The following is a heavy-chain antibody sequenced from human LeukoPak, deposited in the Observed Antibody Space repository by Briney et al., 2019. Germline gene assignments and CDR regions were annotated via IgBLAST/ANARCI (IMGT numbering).Heavy chain of an antibody. V-gene: IGHV4-39*07. D-gene: IGHD1-20*01. CDR2: INHSGST. J-gene: IGHJ6*02. Sequence: PSEALSLTCTVSGGSIRSSYYYWGWIRQPPGKGLEWIGEINHSGSTNYNPSLKSRVTISVDTSKNQFSLKLSSVTAADTAVYYCARARLINWNPPVRYGMDVWGQGTTVTVSS. CDR3: ARARLINWNPPVRYGMDV. CDR1: GGSIRSSYYY.